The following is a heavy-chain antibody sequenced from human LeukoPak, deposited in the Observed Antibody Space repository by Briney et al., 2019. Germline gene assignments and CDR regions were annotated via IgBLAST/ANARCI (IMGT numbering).Heavy chain of an antibody. V-gene: IGHV3-23*01. Sequence: PGGSLRLSCAASGFTFTKYWMNWVRQAPGKGLEWVSAITGSGGSTYYADSVKGRFTISRDNSKNTLYLQMNNLRAEDTTVYYCAKAPLLWFGALGYYGMDVWGKGTTVTVSS. CDR2: ITGSGGST. J-gene: IGHJ6*04. CDR1: GFTFTKYW. D-gene: IGHD3-10*01. CDR3: AKAPLLWFGALGYYGMDV.